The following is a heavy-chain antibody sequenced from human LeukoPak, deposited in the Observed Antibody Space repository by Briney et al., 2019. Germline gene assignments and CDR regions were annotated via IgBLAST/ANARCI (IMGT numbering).Heavy chain of an antibody. CDR1: GGTFSSYA. V-gene: IGHV1-69*05. D-gene: IGHD3-10*01. CDR2: IIPIFGTA. Sequence: ASVKVSCKASGGTFSSYAISWVRQAPGQGLEWMGGIIPIFGTANYAQKFQGRVTMTRNTSISTAYMELSSLRSEDTAVYHCAKMVRGVIANRASYYFDYWGQGTLVTVSS. CDR3: AKMVRGVIANRASYYFDY. J-gene: IGHJ4*02.